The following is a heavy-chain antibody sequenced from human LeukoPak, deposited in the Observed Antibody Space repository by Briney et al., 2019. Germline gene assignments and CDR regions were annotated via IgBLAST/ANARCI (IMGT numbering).Heavy chain of an antibody. CDR3: AREHVGYCSGGSCYPTDAFDI. Sequence: PGGSLRLSCAASGFTVSSNYMSWVRQAPGKGLEWVSVIYSGGSTYYADSVKGRFTISRDNSKNTLYLQMNSLRAEDTAVYYCAREHVGYCSGGSCYPTDAFDIWGQGTMVTVSS. V-gene: IGHV3-66*01. D-gene: IGHD2-15*01. J-gene: IGHJ3*02. CDR1: GFTVSSNY. CDR2: IYSGGST.